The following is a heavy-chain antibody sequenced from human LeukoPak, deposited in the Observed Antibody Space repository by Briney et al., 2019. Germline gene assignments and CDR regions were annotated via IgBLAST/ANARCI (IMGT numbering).Heavy chain of an antibody. D-gene: IGHD3-9*01. J-gene: IGHJ6*02. CDR2: IYYSGST. Sequence: SETLSLTCTVSGGSISSYYWSWIRRPPGKGLEWIGYIYYSGSTNYNPSLKSRVTISVDTSKNQFSLKLSSVTAADTAVYYCARFSLGYYDIFTGYYKSYYYGMDVWGQRTTVTVSS. CDR3: ARFSLGYYDIFTGYYKSYYYGMDV. V-gene: IGHV4-59*01. CDR1: GGSISSYY.